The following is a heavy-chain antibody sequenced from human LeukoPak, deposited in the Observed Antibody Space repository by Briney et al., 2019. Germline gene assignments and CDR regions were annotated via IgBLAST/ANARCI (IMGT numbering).Heavy chain of an antibody. V-gene: IGHV3-21*01. Sequence: GGSLRLSCAASGFTFSSYSMNWVRQAPGKGLEWVSSISSSSSYIYYADSVKGRFTISRDNAKNSLYLQMNSLRAEDTAVYYCARDYDFWSGYYTGIDFDYWGQGTLVTVSS. CDR1: GFTFSSYS. J-gene: IGHJ4*02. CDR2: ISSSSSYI. D-gene: IGHD3-3*01. CDR3: ARDYDFWSGYYTGIDFDY.